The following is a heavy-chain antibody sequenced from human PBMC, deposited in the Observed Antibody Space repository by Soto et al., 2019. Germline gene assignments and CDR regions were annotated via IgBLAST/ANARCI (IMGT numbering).Heavy chain of an antibody. CDR1: GFTFSSYA. V-gene: IGHV3-23*01. J-gene: IGHJ4*02. D-gene: IGHD6-19*01. CDR2: ISGSGGST. Sequence: EVQLLESGGGLVQPGGSLRLSCAASGFTFSSYAMSWVHQAPGKGLEWVSAISGSGGSTYYADSVKGRFTISRDNSKNTLYLQMNSLRAEDTAVYYCAKDLTFSRSSGGGYWGQGTLVTVSS. CDR3: AKDLTFSRSSGGGY.